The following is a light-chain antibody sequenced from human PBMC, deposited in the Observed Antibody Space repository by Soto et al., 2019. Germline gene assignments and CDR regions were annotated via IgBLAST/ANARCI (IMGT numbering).Light chain of an antibody. CDR1: QSISRY. J-gene: IGKJ2*01. Sequence: DIQLTQTPSTLSASVGDRVTITCRASQSISRYLAWYQQKPGKAPHILIYDASMLQTGLPSKFSGSGSGTEFILPISSLQPHDCAIYDCQHYRSCPDTFGQGTKLEIK. CDR3: QHYRSCPDT. V-gene: IGKV1-5*01. CDR2: DAS.